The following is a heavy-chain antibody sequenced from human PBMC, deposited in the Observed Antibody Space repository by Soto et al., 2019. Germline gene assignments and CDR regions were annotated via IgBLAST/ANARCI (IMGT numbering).Heavy chain of an antibody. CDR1: GGTFSTYS. Sequence: QVQLVQSGAEVKKPGSSVKVSCKDSGGTFSTYSMFWVRQAHGQGLEWIGRIIPMLGIRNYAQRFQDRVTTTADKYTATSHLELSSLRSEDTALYYCAIGSWSGEVFDIWGQWTMVTVSS. CDR3: AIGSWSGEVFDI. V-gene: IGHV1-69*02. CDR2: IIPMLGIR. J-gene: IGHJ3*02. D-gene: IGHD2-21*01.